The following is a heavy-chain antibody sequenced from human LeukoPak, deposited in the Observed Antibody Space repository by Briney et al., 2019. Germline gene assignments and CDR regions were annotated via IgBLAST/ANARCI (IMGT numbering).Heavy chain of an antibody. V-gene: IGHV4-30-2*01. Sequence: PSETLSLTCTVSGVSVTSIDYSWTWIRQPPGKGLEWIGFIYHTGRTYYTPSLKSRVTISVDTSKNQFSLKLSSVTAADTAVYYCARGMVGLQPGGAFDIWGQGTMVTVSS. CDR3: ARGMVGLQPGGAFDI. CDR2: IYHTGRT. J-gene: IGHJ3*02. CDR1: GVSVTSIDYS. D-gene: IGHD2-8*02.